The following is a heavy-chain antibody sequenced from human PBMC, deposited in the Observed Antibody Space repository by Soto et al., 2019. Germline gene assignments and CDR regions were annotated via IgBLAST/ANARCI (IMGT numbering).Heavy chain of an antibody. V-gene: IGHV3-33*01. CDR2: IWYDGSNK. CDR1: GFTFRNYG. D-gene: IGHD1-20*01. Sequence: QVQLVESGGGVVQPGRSLRLSCAASGFTFRNYGMHWVRQAPGKGLEWVAIIWYDGSNKYYADSVKGRFTISRDNSENTLFLQMNGLRVEDTAVYYCARVDEDLAVYHWGQGTLVTVSS. J-gene: IGHJ4*02. CDR3: ARVDEDLAVYH.